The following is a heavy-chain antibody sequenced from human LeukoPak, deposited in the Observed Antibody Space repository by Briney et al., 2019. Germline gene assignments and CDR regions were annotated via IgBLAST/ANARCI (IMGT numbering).Heavy chain of an antibody. CDR3: ARVSADRIALDY. D-gene: IGHD2-15*01. CDR2: ISYDGSSK. Sequence: PGGSLRLSCTASGFTFSSYGMHWVRQAPGKGLEWVAVISYDGSSKYYGGSVKGRFTISRDNSKNTLYVQMNSLRAEDTAVYYCARVSADRIALDYWGQGTLVTVSS. CDR1: GFTFSSYG. J-gene: IGHJ4*02. V-gene: IGHV3-30*03.